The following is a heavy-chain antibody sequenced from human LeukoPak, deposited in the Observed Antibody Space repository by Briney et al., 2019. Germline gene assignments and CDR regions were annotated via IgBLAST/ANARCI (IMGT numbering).Heavy chain of an antibody. J-gene: IGHJ4*02. CDR3: ARDYFSDYVFDF. CDR2: TSADNGHT. Sequence: ASVKVSCKASGHTFTSYGISWVRQAPGQGLEWMGFTSADNGHTNYVQKFQGRVTMTTDTSTNTAYMELRSLRFDDTAMYYCARDYFSDYVFDFWGQGTLITVSS. D-gene: IGHD3-10*02. CDR1: GHTFTSYG. V-gene: IGHV1-18*01.